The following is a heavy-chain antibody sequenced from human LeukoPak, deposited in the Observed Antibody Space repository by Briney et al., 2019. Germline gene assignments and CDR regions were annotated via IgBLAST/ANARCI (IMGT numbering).Heavy chain of an antibody. CDR1: GFTFDDYA. Sequence: GRSLRLSCAASGFTFDDYAMHWVRQAPEKGLEWVSGISWNSGSIGYADSVKGRFTISRDNAKNSLYLQMNSLRAEDTALYYCAKDTEADYGGNLGYGMDVWGQGTTVTVSS. D-gene: IGHD4-23*01. J-gene: IGHJ6*01. CDR2: ISWNSGSI. V-gene: IGHV3-9*01. CDR3: AKDTEADYGGNLGYGMDV.